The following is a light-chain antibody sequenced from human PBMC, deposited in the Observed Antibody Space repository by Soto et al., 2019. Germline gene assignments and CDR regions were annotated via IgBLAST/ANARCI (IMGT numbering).Light chain of an antibody. Sequence: EVVLTQSRATLSLSPGERATLCGRASQSVSSHLAWYQQKPGQAPRLLIYGASSRATGIPDRFSGSGSGTDFTLTIRRLEPEDFAVYHCQQYSSSPRTFGQGTRLENK. CDR1: QSVSSH. V-gene: IGKV3-20*01. CDR3: QQYSSSPRT. J-gene: IGKJ5*01. CDR2: GAS.